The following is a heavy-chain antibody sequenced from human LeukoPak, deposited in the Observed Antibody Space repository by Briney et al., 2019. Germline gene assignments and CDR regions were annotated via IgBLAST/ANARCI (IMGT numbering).Heavy chain of an antibody. V-gene: IGHV3-48*01. Sequence: PGGSLRLSCAASGFTFSSYSMNWVHQAPGKGLEWVSYISSSSSTIYYADSVKGRFTISRDNAKNSLYLQMNSLRAEDTAVYYCARVKASSTTGTYAFDIWGQGTMVTVSS. CDR2: ISSSSSTI. CDR3: ARVKASSTTGTYAFDI. D-gene: IGHD1-1*01. CDR1: GFTFSSYS. J-gene: IGHJ3*02.